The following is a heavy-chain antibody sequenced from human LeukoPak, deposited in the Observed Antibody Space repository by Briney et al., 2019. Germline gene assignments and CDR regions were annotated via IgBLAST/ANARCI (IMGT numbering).Heavy chain of an antibody. Sequence: GESLQISCQGSGYSFTSYWIGWVRPLPGKGLEWMGIIYPGDSDTRYSPSFQGQVTISADKSISTAYLQWSSLKASDTAMYYCARRVVNYYYMDVWGKGTTVTVSS. D-gene: IGHD3-3*01. V-gene: IGHV5-51*01. J-gene: IGHJ6*03. CDR1: GYSFTSYW. CDR2: IYPGDSDT. CDR3: ARRVVNYYYMDV.